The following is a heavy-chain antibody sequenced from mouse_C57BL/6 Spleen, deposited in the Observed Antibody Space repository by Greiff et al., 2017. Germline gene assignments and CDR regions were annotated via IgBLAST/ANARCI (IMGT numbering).Heavy chain of an antibody. D-gene: IGHD1-1*01. CDR3: ARGDYYGSSLYWYFDV. CDR2: ISDGGSYT. CDR1: GFTFSSYA. V-gene: IGHV5-4*03. Sequence: EVKLVESGGGLVKPGGSLKLSCEASGFTFSSYAMSWVRQTPEKRLEWVATISDGGSYTYYPDNVKGRFTISRDNAKNNLYLQMSHLKSEDTAMYYCARGDYYGSSLYWYFDVWGTGTTVTVSS. J-gene: IGHJ1*03.